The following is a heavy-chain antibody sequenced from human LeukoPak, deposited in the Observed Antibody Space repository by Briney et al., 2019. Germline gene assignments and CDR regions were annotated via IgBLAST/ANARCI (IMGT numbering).Heavy chain of an antibody. V-gene: IGHV4-61*02. CDR2: IYTSGST. D-gene: IGHD6-19*01. J-gene: IGHJ6*03. CDR3: ARGGSGWNYYYYYMDV. Sequence: KTSETLSLTCTVSGYSISSGYYWGWIRQPAGKGLEWIGRIYTSGSTNYNPSLKSRVTISVDTSKNQFSLKLSSVTAADTAVYYCARGGSGWNYYYYYMDVWGKGTTVTISS. CDR1: GYSISSGYY.